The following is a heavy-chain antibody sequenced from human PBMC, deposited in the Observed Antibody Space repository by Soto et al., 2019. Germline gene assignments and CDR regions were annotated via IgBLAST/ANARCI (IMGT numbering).Heavy chain of an antibody. V-gene: IGHV4-59*01. Sequence: QVHLQESGPGLVKPLETLSLTCTVSGGSIRNVYWSWIRQSPGKRLEWIGFIFHSGNAKYNPSLMSRVTISVDTSKNQFSLSLDSVTAADTAVYFCARAHAPTLPFDYWGQGTLVTVSS. D-gene: IGHD2-15*01. J-gene: IGHJ4*01. CDR1: GGSIRNVY. CDR2: IFHSGNA. CDR3: ARAHAPTLPFDY.